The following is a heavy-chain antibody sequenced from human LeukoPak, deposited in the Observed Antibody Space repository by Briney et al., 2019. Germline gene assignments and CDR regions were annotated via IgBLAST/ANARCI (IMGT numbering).Heavy chain of an antibody. Sequence: GGSLRLSCAASGFTFSGSAMHWVRQASGKGLEWVGRIRSKANSYATAYAASVKGRFTISRDDSKNTAYLQMNSLKTEDTAVYYCTRHLPDYYDSSGYYHHFDYWGQGTLVTVSS. CDR2: IRSKANSYAT. D-gene: IGHD3-22*01. V-gene: IGHV3-73*01. CDR3: TRHLPDYYDSSGYYHHFDY. CDR1: GFTFSGSA. J-gene: IGHJ4*02.